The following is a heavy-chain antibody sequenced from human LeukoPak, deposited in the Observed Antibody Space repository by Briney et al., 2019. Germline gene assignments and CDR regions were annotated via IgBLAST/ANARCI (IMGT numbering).Heavy chain of an antibody. CDR1: GASISSYF. D-gene: IGHD3-22*01. J-gene: IGHJ4*02. Sequence: SETLSLTCSVSGASISSYFWSWIRQPPGKGLEWIGHIYYSGSTNYNPALKSRVTISIDTSKNHLSLKLNSVTAADTAVYFCARGFAYYYDSTGYYPFDYWGQGTLVTVSS. CDR2: IYYSGST. CDR3: ARGFAYYYDSTGYYPFDY. V-gene: IGHV4-59*01.